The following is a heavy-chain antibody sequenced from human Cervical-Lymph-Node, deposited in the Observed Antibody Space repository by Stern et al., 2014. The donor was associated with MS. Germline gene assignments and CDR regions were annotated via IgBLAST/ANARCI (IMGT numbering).Heavy chain of an antibody. Sequence: QMQLVESGTEVKKPGASVKVSCKASGYTFISYGITWVRQAPGQGLEWMGWINCYNGKTNYAPTLQGRVIMTTDTSTSTAYMEMRSLRSDDTAVYYCARVTYYDIRGHWSIIPDDAFDMWGQGTMVIVSS. CDR3: ARVTYYDIRGHWSIIPDDAFDM. J-gene: IGHJ3*02. CDR2: INCYNGKT. D-gene: IGHD3-22*01. V-gene: IGHV1-18*01. CDR1: GYTFISYG.